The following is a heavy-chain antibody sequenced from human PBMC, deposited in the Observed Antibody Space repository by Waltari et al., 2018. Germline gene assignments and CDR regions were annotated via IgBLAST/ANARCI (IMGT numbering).Heavy chain of an antibody. CDR1: GGTFSSYA. D-gene: IGHD6-13*01. Sequence: QVQLVQSGAEVKKPGSSVKVSCKASGGTFSSYAISWVRQAPGQGLEWMGRITHIFDTAAYAEKFRGSVTIAADESTSTAYMERSSLGSEDTAVYYCARESSSSRFGDWGQGTLVTVSS. CDR3: ARESSSSRFGD. CDR2: ITHIFDTA. V-gene: IGHV1-69*15. J-gene: IGHJ4*02.